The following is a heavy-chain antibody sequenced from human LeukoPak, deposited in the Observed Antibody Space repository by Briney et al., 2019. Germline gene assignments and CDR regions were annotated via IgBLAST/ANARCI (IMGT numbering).Heavy chain of an antibody. CDR2: IYYSGST. CDR3: ARVGYYYDSSGYYSGYFDY. Sequence: SETLSLTCTVSGGSISSYYWSWIRQPPGKGLEWIGYIYYSGSTNYNPSLKSRVTISVDTSKNQFSLKLSSVTAADTAVYYCARVGYYYDSSGYYSGYFDYWGQGTLVTVSS. J-gene: IGHJ4*02. D-gene: IGHD3-22*01. V-gene: IGHV4-59*01. CDR1: GGSISSYY.